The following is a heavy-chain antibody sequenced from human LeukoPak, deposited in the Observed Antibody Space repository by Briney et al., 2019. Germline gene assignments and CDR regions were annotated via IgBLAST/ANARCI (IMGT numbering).Heavy chain of an antibody. Sequence: GESLKIFCKGSGYRFTSYWIGWVRQMPGKGLEGMGIIYPGDSDNRYSPFFQGQVTIGADKSISTAYLQWSSLKASDTAMYYCARELGYCSSTSCREGNYYYYMDVWGKGTTVTVSS. CDR3: ARELGYCSSTSCREGNYYYYMDV. J-gene: IGHJ6*03. D-gene: IGHD2-2*01. V-gene: IGHV5-51*01. CDR2: IYPGDSDN. CDR1: GYRFTSYW.